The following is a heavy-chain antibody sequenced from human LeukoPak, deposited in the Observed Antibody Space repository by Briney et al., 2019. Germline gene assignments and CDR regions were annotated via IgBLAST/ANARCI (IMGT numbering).Heavy chain of an antibody. CDR3: ARDNGGALDY. CDR2: IKQDASDK. D-gene: IGHD3-16*01. CDR1: GFTFSSYW. V-gene: IGHV3-7*01. J-gene: IGHJ4*02. Sequence: PGGSLRLSCAASGFTFSSYWMGWVRQAPGKGLEWVANIKQDASDKNYVDSVKGRFTISRDNAKNSVYLQMNSLGADDTAVYYCARDNGGALDYWGQGSLVTVSS.